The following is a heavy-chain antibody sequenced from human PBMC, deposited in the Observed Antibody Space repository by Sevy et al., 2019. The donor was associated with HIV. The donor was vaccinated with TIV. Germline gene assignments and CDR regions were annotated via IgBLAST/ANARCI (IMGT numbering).Heavy chain of an antibody. CDR1: GGTFSSYA. CDR2: IIPIFGTA. CDR3: RVVVAHQYYYYYGMDV. D-gene: IGHD3-22*01. V-gene: IGHV1-69*01. J-gene: IGHJ6*02. Sequence: ASVKVSCKASGGTFSSYAISWVRQAPGQGLEWMGGIIPIFGTANYAQKFQGRVTITADESTSTAYMELSSLRSEETAVYYGRVVVAHQYYYYYGMDVWGQGTTVTVSS.